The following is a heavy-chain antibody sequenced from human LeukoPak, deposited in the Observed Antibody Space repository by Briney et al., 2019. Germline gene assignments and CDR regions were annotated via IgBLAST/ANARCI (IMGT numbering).Heavy chain of an antibody. V-gene: IGHV3-30*18. CDR3: AKGPTAYPLDI. CDR2: ISYDGSNK. CDR1: GFTFSSYG. Sequence: PGRSLRLSCAASGFTFSSYGMHWVRQAPGKGLEWVAVISYDGSNKYYADSVKGRFTISRDNSKNTPYLQMNSLRAEDTAVYYCAKGPTAYPLDIWGQGTMVTVSS. D-gene: IGHD3-9*01. J-gene: IGHJ3*02.